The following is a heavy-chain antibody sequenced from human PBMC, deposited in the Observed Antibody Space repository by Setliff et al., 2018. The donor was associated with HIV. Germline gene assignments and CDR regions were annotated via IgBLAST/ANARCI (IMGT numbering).Heavy chain of an antibody. J-gene: IGHJ6*02. CDR1: GFAFDNYC. CDR3: AKPLTQWGVSPYHYAVDV. D-gene: IGHD1-26*01. CDR2: IGGSTGST. V-gene: IGHV3-23*01. Sequence: PGGSLRPSCAASGFAFDNYCMTWVRQAPGKGLEWVSAIGGSTGSTYYADSVKGRFTISTDNSKNTLYLQMNSLRAEDTAVYYCAKPLTQWGVSPYHYAVDVWGQGTTVTVSS.